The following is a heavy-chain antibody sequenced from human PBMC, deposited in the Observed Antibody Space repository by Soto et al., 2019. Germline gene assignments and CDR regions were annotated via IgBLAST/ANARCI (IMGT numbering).Heavy chain of an antibody. CDR3: AREEKQLSRYGGDFDY. Sequence: SATRAITCSVSDGSVNTGNYYWSWIRQPPGKGLEWIGHIYYIGTTNYNPSLKSRVTISVDTSKNQFSLKVTSVTAADTAVYFCAREEKQLSRYGGDFDYWGQGILVTVSS. CDR1: DGSVNTGNYY. CDR2: IYYIGTT. V-gene: IGHV4-61*01. J-gene: IGHJ4*02. D-gene: IGHD3-16*01.